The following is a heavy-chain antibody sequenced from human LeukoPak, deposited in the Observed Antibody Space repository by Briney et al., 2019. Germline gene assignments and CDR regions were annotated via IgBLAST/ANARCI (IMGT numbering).Heavy chain of an antibody. J-gene: IGHJ4*02. D-gene: IGHD3-10*01. CDR1: GYSFNTYW. CDR3: ARRGGSGTYYFDS. Sequence: GESLKISCKGSGYSFNTYWIGWVRQMPGKGLEWMGIIDPIDSETTYSPSFQGQVTISADKSISTAYLQWSSLKASDTAFYYCARRGGSGTYYFDSWGQGTLVTVSS. CDR2: IDPIDSET. V-gene: IGHV5-51*01.